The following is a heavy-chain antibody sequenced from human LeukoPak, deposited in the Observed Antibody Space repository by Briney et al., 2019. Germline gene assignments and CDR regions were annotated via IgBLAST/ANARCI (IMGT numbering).Heavy chain of an antibody. V-gene: IGHV1-18*01. CDR1: GYTFTSYG. D-gene: IGHD6-13*01. Sequence: ASVKVSCKASGYTFTSYGICWVRQAPGQGLEWMGWISAYNGNTNYAHKLQGRATMTTDTSTSPAYMELRSLRSGDPAVYYCARFRYSSTAPYYYGMDVWGQGTTVTVS. CDR2: ISAYNGNT. J-gene: IGHJ6*02. CDR3: ARFRYSSTAPYYYGMDV.